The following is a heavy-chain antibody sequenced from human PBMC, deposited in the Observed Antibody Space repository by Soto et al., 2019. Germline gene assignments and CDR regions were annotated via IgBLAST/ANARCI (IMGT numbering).Heavy chain of an antibody. CDR1: GFAFSSYW. V-gene: IGHV3-74*01. D-gene: IGHD2-8*01. CDR2: INNDGTGP. CDR3: ARSTDGYFD. J-gene: IGHJ1*01. Sequence: PGGSLRLSCAASGFAFSSYWMHWVRQAPGKGLVWISRINNDGTGPTYADSVKGRFTISRDNARNTVYLQMNSLRAEDTAVYYCARSTDGYFDWGQGTLVTVSS.